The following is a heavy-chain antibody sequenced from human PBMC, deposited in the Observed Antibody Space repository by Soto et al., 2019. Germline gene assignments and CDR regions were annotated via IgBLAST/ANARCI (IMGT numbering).Heavy chain of an antibody. J-gene: IGHJ6*02. D-gene: IGHD2-15*01. Sequence: ASVKVSCKASGYTFTGYYMHWVRQAPGQGLEWMGWINPNSGGTNYAQKFQGRVTMTRDTSISTAYMELSRLRSDDTAVYYCARVGGYCSGGSCYSLYYYYGMDVWGQGTTVTSP. CDR1: GYTFTGYY. V-gene: IGHV1-2*02. CDR2: INPNSGGT. CDR3: ARVGGYCSGGSCYSLYYYYGMDV.